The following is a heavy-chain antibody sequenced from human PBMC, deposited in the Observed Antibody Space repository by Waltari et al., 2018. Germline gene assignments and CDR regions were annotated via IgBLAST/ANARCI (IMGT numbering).Heavy chain of an antibody. Sequence: EVQLVESGGGLVQPGGSLRLSCAASGFTFSSYEMNWVGQAPGKGLEWVSYISSSGSTIYYADSVKGRFTISRDNAKNSLYLQMNSLRAEDTAVYYCARLGYSSGWTAASDAFDIWGQGTMVTVSS. CDR2: ISSSGSTI. CDR1: GFTFSSYE. V-gene: IGHV3-48*03. D-gene: IGHD6-19*01. CDR3: ARLGYSSGWTAASDAFDI. J-gene: IGHJ3*02.